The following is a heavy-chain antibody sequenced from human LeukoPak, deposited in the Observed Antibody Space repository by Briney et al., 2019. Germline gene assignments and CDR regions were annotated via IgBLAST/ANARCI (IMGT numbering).Heavy chain of an antibody. J-gene: IGHJ4*02. V-gene: IGHV3-23*01. D-gene: IGHD2-15*01. CDR2: ISGSGGST. CDR3: ARDISRGSLDY. CDR1: GFTFSSYA. Sequence: GGSLRLSCEASGFTFSSYAMSSVRQAPGKGLEWVSAISGSGGSTYYADSVKGRFTISRDNSKNTLYLQMNSLRAEDTAVYYCARDISRGSLDYWGQGTLVTVSS.